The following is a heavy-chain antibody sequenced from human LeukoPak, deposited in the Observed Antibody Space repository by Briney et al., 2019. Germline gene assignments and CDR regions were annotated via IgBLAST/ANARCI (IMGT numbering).Heavy chain of an antibody. D-gene: IGHD2-2*01. CDR1: GFTFSSYA. CDR2: IWDGGGNK. CDR3: AKGRYCSSTSCYEGLCGMDV. J-gene: IGHJ6*02. Sequence: GGSLRLSCAASGFTFSSYAMSWVRQAPGKGLEWVSAIWDGGGNKYYADSVKGRFTISRDNSKNTLYLQMNSLRAEDTAVYYCAKGRYCSSTSCYEGLCGMDVWGQGTTVTVSS. V-gene: IGHV3-23*01.